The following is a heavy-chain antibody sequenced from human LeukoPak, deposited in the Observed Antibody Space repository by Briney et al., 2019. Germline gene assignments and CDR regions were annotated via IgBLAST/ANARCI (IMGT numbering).Heavy chain of an antibody. V-gene: IGHV4-38-2*02. J-gene: IGHJ4*02. CDR3: ARDGYGGIDY. CDR2: IYHSGST. CDR1: GYSISSGYY. D-gene: IGHD4-23*01. Sequence: SETLSLTCTVSGYSISSGYYWGWIRQPPGKGLEWIGSIYHSGSTYYNPSLKSRVTTSVDTSKNQFSLKLSSVTAADTAVYYCARDGYGGIDYWGQGILVTVSS.